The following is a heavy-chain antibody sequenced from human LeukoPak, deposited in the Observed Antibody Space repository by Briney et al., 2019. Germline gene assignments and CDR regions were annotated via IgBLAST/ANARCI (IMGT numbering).Heavy chain of an antibody. CDR1: GFTFSSYA. D-gene: IGHD3-10*01. J-gene: IGHJ3*02. Sequence: GGSLRLSCAASGFTFSSYAMSWVRQAPGKGLEWVSTISDSGGDTYYADSVKGRFTISRDNSKNTLYLQMNSLRAEDTAVYYCARAYYYGSGTFDIWGQGTMVTVSS. CDR3: ARAYYYGSGTFDI. CDR2: ISDSGGDT. V-gene: IGHV3-23*01.